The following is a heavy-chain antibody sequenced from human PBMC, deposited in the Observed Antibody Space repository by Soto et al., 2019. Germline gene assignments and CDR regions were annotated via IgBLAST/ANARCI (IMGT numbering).Heavy chain of an antibody. Sequence: EVQLVESGGGLVKPGESLRLSCAASGFPFSDYSMNWVRQAPAKGLEWVSSITSSSTYTYYADSVKGRFTISRDNAKNSRYLQLGSLRAGDPAVYYCARDLGRPYGSGWPPYDYRGIDIWGQGTTVTVSS. J-gene: IGHJ6*02. D-gene: IGHD6-19*01. V-gene: IGHV3-21*01. CDR2: ITSSSTYT. CDR1: GFPFSDYS. CDR3: ARDLGRPYGSGWPPYDYRGIDI.